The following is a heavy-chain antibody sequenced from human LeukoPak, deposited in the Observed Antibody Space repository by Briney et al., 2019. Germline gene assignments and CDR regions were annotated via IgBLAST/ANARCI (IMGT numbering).Heavy chain of an antibody. J-gene: IGHJ5*02. Sequence: ASVKVSCQASGYTFTSYYMHWLRQAPGQGLEWMGIINPSGGSTSYAQKFQGRVTMTRDTSTSTVYMELSSLRSEDTAVYYCARDILIAAAGIDWFDPWGQGTLVTVSS. V-gene: IGHV1-46*01. CDR2: INPSGGST. CDR3: ARDILIAAAGIDWFDP. CDR1: GYTFTSYY. D-gene: IGHD6-13*01.